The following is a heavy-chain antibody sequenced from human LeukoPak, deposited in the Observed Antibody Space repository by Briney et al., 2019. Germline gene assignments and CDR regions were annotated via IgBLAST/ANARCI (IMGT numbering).Heavy chain of an antibody. CDR1: GYTFTSYG. CDR2: IIPIFGTA. Sequence: VASVKVSCKASGYTFTSYGISWVRQAPGQGLEWMGGIIPIFGTANYAQKFQGRVTITADESTSTAYMELSSLRSEDTAVYYCARGLDYFDYWGQGTLVTVSS. J-gene: IGHJ4*02. CDR3: ARGLDYFDY. D-gene: IGHD2-21*01. V-gene: IGHV1-69*13.